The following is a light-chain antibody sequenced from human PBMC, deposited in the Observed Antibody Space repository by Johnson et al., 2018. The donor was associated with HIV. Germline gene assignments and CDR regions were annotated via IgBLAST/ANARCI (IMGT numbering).Light chain of an antibody. CDR2: ENN. CDR3: GTWDSSLRGFV. V-gene: IGLV1-51*02. CDR1: RSNIGSNF. Sequence: VLTQPPSVSAAPGQKVTISCSGSRSNIGSNFVSWYQQFPGRAPKLLIYENNKRPSAIPDRFSGSKSGTSALLGITGLQTGDEADYYCGTWDSSLRGFVFGLATKVTVL. J-gene: IGLJ1*01.